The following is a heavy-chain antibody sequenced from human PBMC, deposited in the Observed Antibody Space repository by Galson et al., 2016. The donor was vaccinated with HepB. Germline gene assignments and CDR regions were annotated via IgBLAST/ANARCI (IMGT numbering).Heavy chain of an antibody. CDR2: IYKTGNT. CDR1: GGSISSYF. V-gene: IGHV4-59*01. J-gene: IGHJ4*02. CDR3: ARGVTGTPYFDF. Sequence: SETLSLTCNVSGGSISSYFWSWVRQPPGKELEWIGYIYKTGNTNYSPSLKSRVTVSVDTSKNQFSLELRSMTAADTAIYYCARGVTGTPYFDFWGQGALVTFSS. D-gene: IGHD2-21*02.